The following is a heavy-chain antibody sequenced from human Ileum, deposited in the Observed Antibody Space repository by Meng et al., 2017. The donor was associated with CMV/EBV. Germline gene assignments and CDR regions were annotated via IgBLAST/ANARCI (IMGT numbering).Heavy chain of an antibody. Sequence: GQVPQWGAGLLKSSETLSLPCTVYGGSFSDYYWTWIRQPPGKGLEWIAELHPSGIANYNPSLQSRVTISADMSNNQFPLKLTSVTAADTAVYYCSRGLDNHKIGVHWGPGTLVTVSS. CDR3: SRGLDNHKIGVH. J-gene: IGHJ4*02. CDR1: GGSFSDYY. D-gene: IGHD2-2*03. V-gene: IGHV4-34*01. CDR2: LHPSGIA.